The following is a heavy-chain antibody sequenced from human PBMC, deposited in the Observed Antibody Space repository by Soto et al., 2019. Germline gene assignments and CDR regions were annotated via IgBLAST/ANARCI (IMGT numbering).Heavy chain of an antibody. Sequence: PSETLSLTCAVSRGSISSGGYSWSWIRQPPGKGLEWIGFIYHTGSTYYNPSLESRVTISVDTSKNQLYLRLSSVTAADTAVYYFARDNTGSLDSWGQGTLVTVSS. J-gene: IGHJ5*01. CDR1: RGSISSGGYS. CDR3: ARDNTGSLDS. D-gene: IGHD3-10*01. V-gene: IGHV4-30-2*01. CDR2: IYHTGST.